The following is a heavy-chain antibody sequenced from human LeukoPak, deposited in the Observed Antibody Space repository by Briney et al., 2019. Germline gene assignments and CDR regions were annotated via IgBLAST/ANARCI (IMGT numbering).Heavy chain of an antibody. CDR3: ARADYGDYESDY. V-gene: IGHV1-18*01. CDR1: GYTFTSYD. Sequence: ASVKVSCKASGYTFTSYDINWVRQAPGQGLEWMGWISAYNGNTNYAQKLQGRVTMTTDTSTSTAYMELRSLRSDDTAVYYCARADYGDYESDYWGQGTLVTVSS. D-gene: IGHD4-17*01. CDR2: ISAYNGNT. J-gene: IGHJ4*02.